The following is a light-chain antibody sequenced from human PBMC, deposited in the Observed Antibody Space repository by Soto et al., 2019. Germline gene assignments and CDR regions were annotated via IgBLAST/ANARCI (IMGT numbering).Light chain of an antibody. Sequence: QSVLTQPPSASGTPGQRVTISCSGSSSNIGSNYVYWYQQLPGTAPKLLIYRNNQRPSGVPDRFSGSKSGTSASLAISGLRSGDESDYYCVSWHDSLSGWVFGGGTKLTVL. CDR1: SSNIGSNY. J-gene: IGLJ3*02. CDR2: RNN. V-gene: IGLV1-47*01. CDR3: VSWHDSLSGWV.